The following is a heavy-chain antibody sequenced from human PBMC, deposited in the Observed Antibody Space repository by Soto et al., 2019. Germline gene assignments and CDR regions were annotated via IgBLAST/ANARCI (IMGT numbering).Heavy chain of an antibody. Sequence: QVKLQESGPGLEKPSGTLSLTCAVSGGSISNNRWWTWVRQAPGKGLEWIGEIHDRGSTNYNLSLKSGATVSIDRSKNQFSLAMRAVTAADTAVYYCAGQWAAGYGAFDPWGQGTLVTVSS. CDR3: AGQWAAGYGAFDP. CDR2: IHDRGST. D-gene: IGHD3-9*01. CDR1: GGSISNNRW. J-gene: IGHJ5*02. V-gene: IGHV4-4*02.